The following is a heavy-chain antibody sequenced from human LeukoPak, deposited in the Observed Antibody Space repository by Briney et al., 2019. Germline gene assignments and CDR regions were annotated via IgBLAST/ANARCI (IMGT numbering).Heavy chain of an antibody. CDR2: IYTSGST. CDR3: AREGGADYDILTGSIPYYYYYYGMDV. CDR1: GGSISSSGFY. D-gene: IGHD3-9*01. V-gene: IGHV4-61*02. Sequence: SETLSLTCTVSGGSISSSGFYWGWIRQPAGKGLEWIGRIYTSGSTNYNPSLKSRVTISVDTSKNQFSLKLSSVTAADTAVYYCAREGGADYDILTGSIPYYYYYYGMDVWGQGTTVTVSS. J-gene: IGHJ6*02.